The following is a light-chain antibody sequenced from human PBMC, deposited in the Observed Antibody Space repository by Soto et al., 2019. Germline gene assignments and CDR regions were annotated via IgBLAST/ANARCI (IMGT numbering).Light chain of an antibody. V-gene: IGLV1-44*01. J-gene: IGLJ3*02. CDR3: ATWDDSLNGPV. CDR1: SSNIGSNA. CDR2: GDN. Sequence: QAVVTQPPSASGTPGQRVTISCSGRSSNIGSNAVNWYQQLPGMAPKLLIYGDNQRPSGVPDRFSGSKSGASASLGIGGLQSDDEADYYCATWDDSLNGPVFGGGTKLTVL.